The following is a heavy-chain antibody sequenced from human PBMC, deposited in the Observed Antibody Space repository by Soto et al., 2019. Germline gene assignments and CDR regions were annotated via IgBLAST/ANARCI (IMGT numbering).Heavy chain of an antibody. CDR2: INPNSGGT. V-gene: IGHV1-2*04. CDR3: AREGATYYYYSSGYPESAFDI. CDR1: GYTFTGYY. J-gene: IGHJ3*02. D-gene: IGHD3-22*01. Sequence: GASVKVSCKASGYTFTGYYMHWVRQAPGQGLEWMGWINPNSGGTNYAQKFQGWVTMTRDTSISTAYMELSRPRSDDTAVYYCAREGATYYYYSSGYPESAFDIWGQGTMVTVSS.